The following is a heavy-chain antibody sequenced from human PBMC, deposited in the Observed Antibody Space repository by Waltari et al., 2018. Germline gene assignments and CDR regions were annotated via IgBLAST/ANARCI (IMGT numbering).Heavy chain of an antibody. CDR2: ISYDGSNK. Sequence: QVQLVESGGGVVQPGRSLRLSCAASGFTFSSYGMHWVRQAPGKGLAWVAVISYDGSNKYYADSVKGRFTISRDNSKNTLYLQMNSLRAEDTAVYYCAKDFSTRYIFDYWGQGTLVTVSS. V-gene: IGHV3-30*18. D-gene: IGHD1-20*01. J-gene: IGHJ4*02. CDR3: AKDFSTRYIFDY. CDR1: GFTFSSYG.